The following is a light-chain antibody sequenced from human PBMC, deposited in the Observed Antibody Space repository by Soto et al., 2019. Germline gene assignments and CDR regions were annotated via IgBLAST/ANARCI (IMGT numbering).Light chain of an antibody. J-gene: IGLJ1*01. V-gene: IGLV2-14*01. CDR3: QSYDSSLSGYV. CDR2: EVS. CDR1: SSDVGGYDY. Sequence: QSVLTQPASVSGSPGQSITISCTGTSSDVGGYDYVSWYQLHPGKAPKLMVFEVSNRPSGVSYRFSGSKSGNTASLTISGLQAEDEADYYCQSYDSSLSGYVFGTGTKVTVL.